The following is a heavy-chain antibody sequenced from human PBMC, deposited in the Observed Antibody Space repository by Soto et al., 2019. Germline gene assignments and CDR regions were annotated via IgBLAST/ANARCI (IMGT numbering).Heavy chain of an antibody. Sequence: QVQLVQSGAEVKKPGASVKVSCKASGYTFTSYYMHWVRQAPGQGLEWMGIINPSGCSTSYAQKFQGGVPMTRDMSTSPVYRELSSLRPEDTAVYYCVRGGPGPFDYWGQGTLVTVSS. CDR1: GYTFTSYY. D-gene: IGHD3-10*01. CDR3: VRGGPGPFDY. V-gene: IGHV1-46*01. J-gene: IGHJ4*02. CDR2: INPSGCST.